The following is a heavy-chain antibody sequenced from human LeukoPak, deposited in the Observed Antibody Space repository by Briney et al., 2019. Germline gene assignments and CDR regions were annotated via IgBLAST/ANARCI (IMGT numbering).Heavy chain of an antibody. CDR2: IYGSGTT. D-gene: IGHD2-15*01. CDR3: ARDPLRYCSGGSCYSMDY. J-gene: IGHJ4*02. CDR1: GFSVSDNY. V-gene: IGHV3-53*01. Sequence: QSGGSLRLSCAASGFSVSDNYMSWVRQAPGKGLEWVSIIYGSGTTYYADSVKGRFTISRDNSKNTVYLQMNSLRAEDTAVYYCARDPLRYCSGGSCYSMDYWGQGTLVTVSS.